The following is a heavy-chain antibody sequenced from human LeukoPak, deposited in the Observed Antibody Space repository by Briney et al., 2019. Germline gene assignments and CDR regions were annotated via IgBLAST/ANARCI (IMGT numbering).Heavy chain of an antibody. Sequence: GSLRLSCAPSVFTFSRYAMSWVRQAPGERLEWVSAISGRGGSAYYADSAKGRFTISRDSSKNTLYLQMSSLRAEDMAVYYCARLRDDYYCYGMDVWGQGATVTVSS. J-gene: IGHJ6*02. D-gene: IGHD3-16*01. CDR2: ISGRGGSA. CDR3: ARLRDDYYCYGMDV. CDR1: VFTFSRYA. V-gene: IGHV3-23*01.